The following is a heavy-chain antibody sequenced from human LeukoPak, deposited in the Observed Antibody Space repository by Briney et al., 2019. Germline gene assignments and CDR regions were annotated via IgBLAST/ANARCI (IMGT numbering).Heavy chain of an antibody. Sequence: PSETLSLTCAVHGGSFSGYYWSWIRQPPGKGLEWIGEINHSGGTNYNPSLKSRVTISVDTSKNQFSLKLSSVTAADTAVYYCARGSDTAVLAFDIWGQRIVVASSS. CDR1: GGSFSGYY. J-gene: IGHJ3*02. V-gene: IGHV4-34*01. CDR2: INHSGGT. D-gene: IGHD5-18*01. CDR3: ARGSDTAVLAFDI.